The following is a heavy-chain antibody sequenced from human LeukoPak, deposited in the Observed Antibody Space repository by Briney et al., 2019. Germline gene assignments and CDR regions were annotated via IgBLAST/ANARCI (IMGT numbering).Heavy chain of an antibody. V-gene: IGHV4-39*07. CDR1: GGSISSSSYY. CDR2: IYHSGST. D-gene: IGHD6-19*01. Sequence: SETLSLTCTVSGGSISSSSYYWAWIRQPPGKGLEWIGEIYHSGSTNYNPSLRSRVTISVDKSKSQFSLKLSSVTAADTAVYYCARVAVASYWYFDLWGRGTLATVSS. J-gene: IGHJ2*01. CDR3: ARVAVASYWYFDL.